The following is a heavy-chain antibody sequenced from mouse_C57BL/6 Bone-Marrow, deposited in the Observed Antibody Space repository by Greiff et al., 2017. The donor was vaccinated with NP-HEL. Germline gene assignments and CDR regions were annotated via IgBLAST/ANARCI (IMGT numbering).Heavy chain of an antibody. CDR2: ISSGSSTI. V-gene: IGHV5-17*01. CDR1: GFTFSDYG. Sequence: EVKVVESGGGLVKPGGSLKLSCAASGFTFSDYGMHWVRQAPEKGLEWVAYISSGSSTIYYADTVKGRFTLSRDNANNTLFLQMTSLRSEDTAMYYCARNYYSNPFAYWGQGTLVTVSA. CDR3: ARNYYSNPFAY. D-gene: IGHD2-5*01. J-gene: IGHJ3*01.